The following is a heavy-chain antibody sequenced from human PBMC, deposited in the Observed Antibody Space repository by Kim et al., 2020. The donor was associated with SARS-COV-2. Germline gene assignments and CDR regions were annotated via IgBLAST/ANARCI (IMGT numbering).Heavy chain of an antibody. CDR3: AREMVLMVYAAYNWFDP. J-gene: IGHJ5*02. CDR2: INHSGST. V-gene: IGHV4-34*01. D-gene: IGHD2-8*01. Sequence: SETLSLTCAVYGGSFSGYYWSWIRQPPGKGLEWIGEINHSGSTNYNPSLKSRVTISVDTSKNQFSLKLSSVTAADTAVYYCAREMVLMVYAAYNWFDPWGQGTLVTVSS. CDR1: GGSFSGYY.